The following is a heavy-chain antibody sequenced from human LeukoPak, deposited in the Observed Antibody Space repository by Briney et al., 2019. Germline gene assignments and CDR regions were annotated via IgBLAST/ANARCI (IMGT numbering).Heavy chain of an antibody. CDR1: GFTFSSYA. J-gene: IGHJ4*02. CDR3: AKNWDDYDSSGPIDH. D-gene: IGHD3-22*01. CDR2: IGASGLNT. V-gene: IGHV3-23*01. Sequence: PGGSLSLSCAASGFTFSSYAMSWVRQAPGKGLEWVSGIGASGLNTYYADSVKGRLTISRDNSKNTVDLQMYSLRAEDTAVYYCAKNWDDYDSSGPIDHWGQGALVTVSS.